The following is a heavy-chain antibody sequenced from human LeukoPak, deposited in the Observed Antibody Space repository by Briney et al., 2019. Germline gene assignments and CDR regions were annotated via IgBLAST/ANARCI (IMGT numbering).Heavy chain of an antibody. J-gene: IGHJ4*02. V-gene: IGHV4-38-2*02. Sequence: SETLSLTCTVSGYSISSGYYWGWIRQPPGKGLEWIGSIYHSGGTYYNPSLKSRVTISVDTSKNQFSLKLSSVTAADTAVYYCAGRYSGSYGWGQGTLVTVSS. D-gene: IGHD1-26*01. CDR3: AGRYSGSYG. CDR2: IYHSGGT. CDR1: GYSISSGYY.